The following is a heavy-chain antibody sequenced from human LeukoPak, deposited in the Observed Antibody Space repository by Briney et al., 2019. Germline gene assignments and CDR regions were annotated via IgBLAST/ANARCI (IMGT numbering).Heavy chain of an antibody. V-gene: IGHV1-8*01. CDR1: GYTFTSYD. CDR2: MNPKSGNT. CDR3: ARGNSYRYYYYYYGMDV. J-gene: IGHJ6*02. D-gene: IGHD5-18*01. Sequence: ASVKVSCKASGYTFTSYDINWVRQATGQGLEWMGWMNPKSGNTAYAPKLQGRVTMTRTTSISTAYMELSSLRSEDTAVYYCARGNSYRYYYYYYGMDVWGQGTTVTVSS.